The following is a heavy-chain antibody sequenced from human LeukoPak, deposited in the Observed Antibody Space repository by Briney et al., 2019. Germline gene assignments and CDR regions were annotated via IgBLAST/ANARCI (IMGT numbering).Heavy chain of an antibody. CDR2: IYYSGST. D-gene: IGHD3-3*01. CDR1: GGSISSGSYY. Sequence: SQTLSLTCTVSGGSISSGSYYWSWIRQPAGKGLEWIGSIYYSGSTYYNPSLKSRVTISVDTSKNQFSLKLSSVTAADTAVYYCAREYYDFWSGYYRTYYYYMDVWAKGPRSPSP. CDR3: AREYYDFWSGYYRTYYYYMDV. J-gene: IGHJ6*03. V-gene: IGHV4-39*07.